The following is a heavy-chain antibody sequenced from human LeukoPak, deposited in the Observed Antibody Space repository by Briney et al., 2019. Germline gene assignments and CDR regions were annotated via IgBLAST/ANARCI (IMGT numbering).Heavy chain of an antibody. V-gene: IGHV4-59*08. CDR3: ARHFAYSSSSYFDY. CDR1: GGSVSNYY. CDR2: VYYTGST. D-gene: IGHD6-6*01. J-gene: IGHJ4*02. Sequence: SETLSLTCSVSGGSVSNYYWSWIRQPPGKGLEWIGYVYYTGSTNYNPSLKSRVSMFEDKSKNQFSLRLYSVTVADTSVYYCARHFAYSSSSYFDYWGQGSLVTVSS.